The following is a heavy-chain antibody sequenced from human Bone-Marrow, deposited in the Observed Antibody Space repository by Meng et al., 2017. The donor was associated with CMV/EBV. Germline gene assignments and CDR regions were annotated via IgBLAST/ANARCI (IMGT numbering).Heavy chain of an antibody. D-gene: IGHD1-26*01. V-gene: IGHV3-30-3*01. CDR1: GFSFSNYA. CDR3: AKGWSYYFDY. Sequence: GGSLRLSCAASGFSFSNYAMHWVRQAPGKGLEWVAIISFDGNNKEYAASVRGRFTISRDNSKNTLYLQMNSLRAEDTAVYYCAKGWSYYFDYWGQGTLVTVSS. CDR2: ISFDGNNK. J-gene: IGHJ4*02.